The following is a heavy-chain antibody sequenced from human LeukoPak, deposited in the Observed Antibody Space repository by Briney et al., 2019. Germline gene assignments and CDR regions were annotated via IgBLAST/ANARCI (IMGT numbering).Heavy chain of an antibody. V-gene: IGHV3-30*03. CDR2: ISYDGSNK. J-gene: IGHJ4*02. Sequence: GGSLRLSCAASGFTFSSYGMHWVRQAPGKGLEWVAIISYDGSNKYYADSVKGRFTISRDNSKNTLYLQMNSLRAEDTAVYYCARIGYYDSSGFDYWGQGTLVTVSS. CDR3: ARIGYYDSSGFDY. CDR1: GFTFSSYG. D-gene: IGHD3-22*01.